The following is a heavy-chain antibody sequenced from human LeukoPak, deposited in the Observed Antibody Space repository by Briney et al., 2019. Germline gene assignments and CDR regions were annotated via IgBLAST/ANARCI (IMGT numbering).Heavy chain of an antibody. V-gene: IGHV3-7*01. J-gene: IGHJ4*02. CDR2: INPAGSDT. D-gene: IGHD3-10*01. Sequence: GGSLRLSCAASGFSFNSYWMTWVRQAPGRGLEWVANINPAGSDTYYVDPVKGRFTISRGNAKNLVYLQMNSLGAEDTAVYSCGRFGYVAAVDLWGQGTLVTVSS. CDR3: GRFGYVAAVDL. CDR1: GFSFNSYW.